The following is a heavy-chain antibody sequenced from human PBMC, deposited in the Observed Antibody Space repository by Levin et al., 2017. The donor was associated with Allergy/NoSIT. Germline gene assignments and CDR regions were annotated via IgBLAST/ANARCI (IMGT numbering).Heavy chain of an antibody. Sequence: GGSLRLSCAASGFTFSNYGMSWVRQAPGKGLEWVSAISGSGGSTYYADSVKGRFTISRDNSKNTLYVQMNSLRAEDTAVYYCAKEGITGFRGPRGNYYGLDVWGQGTTVTVSS. D-gene: IGHD3-10*01. J-gene: IGHJ6*02. CDR2: ISGSGGST. CDR3: AKEGITGFRGPRGNYYGLDV. CDR1: GFTFSNYG. V-gene: IGHV3-23*01.